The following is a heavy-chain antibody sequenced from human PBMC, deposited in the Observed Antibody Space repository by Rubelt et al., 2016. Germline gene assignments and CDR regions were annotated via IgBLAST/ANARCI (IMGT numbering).Heavy chain of an antibody. CDR2: VSGSGGST. CDR1: GLTFSIYA. J-gene: IGHJ5*02. D-gene: IGHD1-26*01. V-gene: IGHV3-23*01. CDR3: ANDRWELRNGGWFDP. Sequence: GGSLRLSCAASGLTFSIYAMNWVRQAPGKGLEWVSVVSGSGGSTYYADSVKGRFTISRDNSKNTRYLQINSLRAEDTAVYYCANDRWELRNGGWFDPWGQGTVVTVSS.